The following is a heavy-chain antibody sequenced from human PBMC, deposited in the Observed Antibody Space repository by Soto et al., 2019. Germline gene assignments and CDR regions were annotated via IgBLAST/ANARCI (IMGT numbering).Heavy chain of an antibody. Sequence: PSETLSLTCTVSGGSISSGGYYWSWIRQHPGKGLEWIGYIYYSGSTYYNPSLKSRVTISVDTSKNQFSLKLSSVTAADTAVYYCARGLDYNSDYFDYWGQGTLVTGSS. CDR1: GGSISSGGYY. J-gene: IGHJ4*02. CDR2: IYYSGST. CDR3: ARGLDYNSDYFDY. D-gene: IGHD3-22*01. V-gene: IGHV4-31*03.